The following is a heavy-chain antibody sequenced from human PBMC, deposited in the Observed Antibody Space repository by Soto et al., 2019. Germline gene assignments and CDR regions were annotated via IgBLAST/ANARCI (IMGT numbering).Heavy chain of an antibody. V-gene: IGHV3-23*01. CDR2: ISGSDGKT. J-gene: IGHJ4*02. Sequence: GGSLRLSCTASGFSFGSYALSWVRQAPGKGLEWVSTISGSDGKTYYADSVKGRFSISRDTSKTTLYLEMTSLRVEDTAVYYCARWSFLDYWGQGTRVTVSS. D-gene: IGHD1-26*01. CDR3: ARWSFLDY. CDR1: GFSFGSYA.